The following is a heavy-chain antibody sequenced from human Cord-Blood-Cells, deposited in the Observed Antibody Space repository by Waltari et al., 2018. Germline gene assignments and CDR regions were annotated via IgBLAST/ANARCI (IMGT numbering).Heavy chain of an antibody. D-gene: IGHD6-6*01. J-gene: IGHJ6*02. CDR2: INHSGST. Sequence: QVQLQQWGAGLLKPSETLSLTCAVYGGSFSGYYWSWIRQPPGKGLEWIGEINHSGSTTYTPSLKSRVTISGDTSKNQFSLKLSSVTAADTAVYYCARAAEYSSSYYYYGMDVWGQGTTVTVSS. V-gene: IGHV4-34*01. CDR1: GGSFSGYY. CDR3: ARAAEYSSSYYYYGMDV.